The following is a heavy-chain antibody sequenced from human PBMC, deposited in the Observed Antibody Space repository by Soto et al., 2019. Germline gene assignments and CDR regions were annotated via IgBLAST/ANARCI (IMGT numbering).Heavy chain of an antibody. CDR2: ISSITSYI. Sequence: GGSLRLSCAASGFTFSSYSMNWVRQAPGKGLEWVSSISSITSYIYYEDSVKGRFTISRDNAKNSLYLQMNSLRVEDTAVYYCARNDRGYSSNYYFDYWGQGTLVTVSS. CDR1: GFTFSSYS. V-gene: IGHV3-21*01. J-gene: IGHJ4*02. CDR3: ARNDRGYSSNYYFDY. D-gene: IGHD5-12*01.